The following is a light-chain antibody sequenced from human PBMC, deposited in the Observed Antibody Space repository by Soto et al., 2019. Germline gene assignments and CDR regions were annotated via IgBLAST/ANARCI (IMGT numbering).Light chain of an antibody. Sequence: DIQMAQSPSSLSASVGDRVTVTCRASQGIRNNLGWYQQKPGKAPKRLLYVAASLESGVPSRFSGSGSGTEFTLTISSLQPEDFATYYCLQHDSYPLTFGGGTKVDIK. CDR1: QGIRNN. CDR3: LQHDSYPLT. CDR2: VAA. J-gene: IGKJ4*01. V-gene: IGKV1-17*01.